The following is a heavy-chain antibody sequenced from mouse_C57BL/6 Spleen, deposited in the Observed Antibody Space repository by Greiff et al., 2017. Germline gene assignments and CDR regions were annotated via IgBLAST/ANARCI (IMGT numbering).Heavy chain of an antibody. V-gene: IGHV1-69*01. Sequence: QVQLQQPGAELVMPGASVKLSCKASGYTFTSYWMPWVQQRPGQGLEWIGEIDPSDSYTNYNQKFKGKSTLTVDKSSSTAYMQLSSLTSEDSAVYYCARGWYGYDVYFDVWGTGTTVTVSS. CDR3: ARGWYGYDVYFDV. D-gene: IGHD2-2*01. CDR2: IDPSDSYT. J-gene: IGHJ1*03. CDR1: GYTFTSYW.